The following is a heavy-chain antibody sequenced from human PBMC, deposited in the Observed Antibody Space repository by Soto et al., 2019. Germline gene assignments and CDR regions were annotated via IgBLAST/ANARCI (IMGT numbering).Heavy chain of an antibody. V-gene: IGHV4-59*01. CDR3: ARAVLPATAPFDY. CDR2: IYYSGST. J-gene: IGHJ4*02. D-gene: IGHD2-2*01. CDR1: GCSISNYY. Sequence: SETLSLTCIVSGCSISNYYWSLIRQPPGKGLEWIGYIYYSGSTNYNPSLQSRVTISVDTSKNQFSLKLSSVTAADTAVYYCARAVLPATAPFDYWGQGTLVTVSS.